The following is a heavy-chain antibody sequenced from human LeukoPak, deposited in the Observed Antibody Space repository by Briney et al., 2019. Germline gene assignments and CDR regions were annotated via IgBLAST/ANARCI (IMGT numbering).Heavy chain of an antibody. CDR1: GYTFTSYA. CDR3: AAGKRAARNYYYYYYMDV. Sequence: GASVKVSCKASGYTFTSYAMNWVRQAPGQGLEWMGWINPNSGGTNYAQKFQGRVTMTRDTSISTAYMELSRLRSDDTAVYYCAAGKRAARNYYYYYYMDVWGKGTTVTVSS. V-gene: IGHV1-2*02. D-gene: IGHD6-6*01. J-gene: IGHJ6*03. CDR2: INPNSGGT.